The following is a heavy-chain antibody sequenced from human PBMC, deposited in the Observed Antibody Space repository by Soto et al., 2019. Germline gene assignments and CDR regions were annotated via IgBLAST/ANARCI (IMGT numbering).Heavy chain of an antibody. D-gene: IGHD4-17*01. CDR1: GGSISSGGYY. Sequence: QVQLQESGPGLVKPSQTLSLTCTVSGGSISSGGYYWSWIRQHPGKGLEWIGYIYYSGSTYYNPSLKSRVTISVGTSKNQFSLKLSSVTAADTAVYYCARDYRSPLDGDYGIDYWGQGTLVTVSS. J-gene: IGHJ4*02. CDR2: IYYSGST. V-gene: IGHV4-31*03. CDR3: ARDYRSPLDGDYGIDY.